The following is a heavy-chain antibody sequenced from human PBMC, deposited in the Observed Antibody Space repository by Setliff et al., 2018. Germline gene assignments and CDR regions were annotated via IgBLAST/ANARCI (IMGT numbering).Heavy chain of an antibody. J-gene: IGHJ6*02. CDR2: IYSGDRNT. V-gene: IGHV3-23*03. D-gene: IGHD2-21*01. CDR3: AKDSLEVVIALHGMDV. CDR1: GFTFNTYA. Sequence: GGSLRLSCAASGFTFNTYAMSWVRQAPGKGLEWVSTIYSGDRNTFYADSVKGRFTIFRDGSKNTLYLQMTSLTTEDTAVYYCAKDSLEVVIALHGMDVWGQGTTVTVSS.